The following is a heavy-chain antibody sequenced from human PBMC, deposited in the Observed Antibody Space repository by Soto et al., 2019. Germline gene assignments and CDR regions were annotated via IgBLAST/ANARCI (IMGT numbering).Heavy chain of an antibody. D-gene: IGHD3-16*01. CDR1: GGSISSGDYY. CDR2: IYYSGST. V-gene: IGHV4-30-4*01. CDR3: ARFTYEGDFDY. Sequence: KTSETLSLTCTVSGGSISSGDYYWSWIRQPPGKGLEWIGYIYYSGSTYYNPSLKSRVTISVDTSKNQFSLKLSSVTAADTAVYYCARFTYEGDFDYWGQGTLVTVSS. J-gene: IGHJ4*02.